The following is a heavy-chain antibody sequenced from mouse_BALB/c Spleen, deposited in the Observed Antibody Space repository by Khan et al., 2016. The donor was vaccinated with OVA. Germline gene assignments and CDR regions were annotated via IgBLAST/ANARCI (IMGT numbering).Heavy chain of an antibody. V-gene: IGHV1-7*01. CDR1: GYTFTSYW. CDR2: INPTTGYT. Sequence: QVQLQQSGAELVKPGASVKMSCTASGYTFTSYWMHWIKQRPGQGLEWIGYINPTTGYTDYNQKFKDKATLTADKSSSTAYMQLSSLTSDDSAVYYCVSDRITYWGQGTVVTVSA. CDR3: VSDRITY. J-gene: IGHJ3*01.